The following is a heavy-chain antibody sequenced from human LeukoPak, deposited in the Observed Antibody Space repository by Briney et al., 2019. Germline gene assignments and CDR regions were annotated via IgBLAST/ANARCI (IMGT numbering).Heavy chain of an antibody. Sequence: GGSLRLSCAASGFTVSNNYMSWVRQAPGKGLEWVANIKQDGSEKYYVDSVKGRFTISRDNAKNSLYLQMNSLRAEDTAVYYCARRYFDCWGQGTLVTVSS. CDR1: GFTVSNNY. CDR3: ARRYFDC. CDR2: IKQDGSEK. J-gene: IGHJ4*02. V-gene: IGHV3-7*03.